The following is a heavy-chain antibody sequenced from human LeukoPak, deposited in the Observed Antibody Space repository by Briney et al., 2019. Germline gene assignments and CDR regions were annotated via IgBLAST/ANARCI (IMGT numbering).Heavy chain of an antibody. V-gene: IGHV1-69*05. CDR1: EGTFSSYA. Sequence: ASVKVSCKASEGTFSSYAISWVRQAPGQGLEWMGGIIPIFGTANYAQKFQGRVTMTRNTSISTAYMELSSLRSEDTAVYYCARGGVTMPQNYYYYGMDVWGQGTTVTVSS. CDR3: ARGGVTMPQNYYYYGMDV. J-gene: IGHJ6*02. CDR2: IIPIFGTA. D-gene: IGHD4-17*01.